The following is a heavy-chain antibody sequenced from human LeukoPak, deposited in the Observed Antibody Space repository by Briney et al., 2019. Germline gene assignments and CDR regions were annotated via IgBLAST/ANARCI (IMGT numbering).Heavy chain of an antibody. J-gene: IGHJ4*02. Sequence: SETLSLTCTVSGGSISSGSYYWNWVRQPAGKGLEWIGRIYSSGSTNYNPSLKSRVTISVDTSKNQFSLKLSSVTAADTAVYYCARLSGYVGWGQGTLVTVSS. CDR2: IYSSGST. CDR1: GGSISSGSYY. V-gene: IGHV4-61*02. D-gene: IGHD5-12*01. CDR3: ARLSGYVG.